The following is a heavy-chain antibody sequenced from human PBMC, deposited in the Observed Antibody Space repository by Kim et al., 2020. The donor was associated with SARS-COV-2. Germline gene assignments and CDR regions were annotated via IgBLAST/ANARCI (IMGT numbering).Heavy chain of an antibody. Sequence: TASLKSRVIMSLDTANNQFSLKLTSVTAADTAVYYCARHGAVSTAIDTFDIWGQGTMVTVSS. J-gene: IGHJ3*02. CDR3: ARHGAVSTAIDTFDI. D-gene: IGHD3-9*01. V-gene: IGHV4-39*01.